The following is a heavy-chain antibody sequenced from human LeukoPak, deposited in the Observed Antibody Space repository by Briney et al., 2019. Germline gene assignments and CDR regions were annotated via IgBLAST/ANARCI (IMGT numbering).Heavy chain of an antibody. CDR2: IRYDGSNK. J-gene: IGHJ4*02. D-gene: IGHD2-15*01. V-gene: IGHV3-30*02. CDR1: GFMFRSYG. CDR3: AKDHLRRYCSGGSCWNFDY. Sequence: PGGTLRLSCAASGFMFRSYGMNWVRQAPGKGLEWVAFIRYDGSNKYYADSVKGRFTISRDNSKNTLYLQMNSLRAEDTAVYYCAKDHLRRYCSGGSCWNFDYWGQGTLVTVSS.